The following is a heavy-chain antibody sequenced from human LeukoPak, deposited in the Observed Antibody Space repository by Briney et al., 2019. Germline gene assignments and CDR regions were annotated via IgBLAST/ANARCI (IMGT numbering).Heavy chain of an antibody. CDR3: ASTLQWLAFDY. D-gene: IGHD6-19*01. CDR2: IHYSGST. J-gene: IGHJ4*02. CDR1: GGSISSYY. V-gene: IGHV4-59*01. Sequence: SETLSLTCIVSGGSISSYYWSWIRQPPGKGLEWIGYIHYSGSTNYNPSLRSRVTVSVDTSKNQISLKLSSVTAADTAVYYCASTLQWLAFDYWGQGTLVTVSS.